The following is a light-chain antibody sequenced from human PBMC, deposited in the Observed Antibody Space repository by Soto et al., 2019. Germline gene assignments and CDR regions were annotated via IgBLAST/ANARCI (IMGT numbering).Light chain of an antibody. CDR3: LQFGTSPRAFT. J-gene: IGKJ2*01. Sequence: ESMLTQSPGTLSLSPGERATLSCRASQSVDSRFLTWYQQYPGQTPRLLIYGTSIRATGIPDRFSGSGSGTDFTPIISRVEPGDSAVHYCLQFGTSPRAFTFGQGTKLAI. CDR2: GTS. V-gene: IGKV3-20*01. CDR1: QSVDSRF.